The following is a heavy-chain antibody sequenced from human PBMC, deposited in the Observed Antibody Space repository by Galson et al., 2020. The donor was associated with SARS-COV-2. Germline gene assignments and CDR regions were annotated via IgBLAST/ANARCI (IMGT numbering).Heavy chain of an antibody. CDR2: IYWDDDE. V-gene: IGHV2-5*02. Sequence: SGPTLVKPTQTLTLTCTFSGFSLSSSGVGVGWIRQPPGKALEWLALIYWDDDEHYSPSLKSRLTITKATSKNQVVLTMNNMDPVDTGTYFRAHVLYFDGSGYWGFDYWGQGTRVIVSS. CDR1: GFSLSSSGVG. CDR3: AHVLYFDGSGYWGFDY. J-gene: IGHJ4*02. D-gene: IGHD3-22*01.